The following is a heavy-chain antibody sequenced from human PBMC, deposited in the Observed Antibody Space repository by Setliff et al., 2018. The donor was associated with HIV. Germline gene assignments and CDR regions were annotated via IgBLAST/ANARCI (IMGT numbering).Heavy chain of an antibody. CDR3: TRDDPPGYCSSTTCPYLFDY. D-gene: IGHD2-2*01. CDR2: IRSKAHGGTI. V-gene: IGHV3-49*03. J-gene: IGHJ4*02. Sequence: FADYGISWFRQAPGKGLEWVSFIRSKAHGGTIEYAASVKGRFNISRDDSKTIAYLQMSGLKTEDTAVYFCTRDDPPGYCSSTTCPYLFDYWGRGTLVTVSS. CDR1: FADYG.